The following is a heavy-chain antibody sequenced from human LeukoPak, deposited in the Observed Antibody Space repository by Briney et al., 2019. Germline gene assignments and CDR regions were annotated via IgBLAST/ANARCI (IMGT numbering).Heavy chain of an antibody. D-gene: IGHD6-13*01. Sequence: TSQTLSLTCAISGDSVSNNNAAWNWIRQSPLRGLEWLGRTYYRSKWYNEYAVSVKSRIAINPDAPKNQFSLQLNSVTPEDTAVYYCAGGIAAGGFDYWGQGTLVTVSS. J-gene: IGHJ4*02. CDR2: TYYRSKWYN. V-gene: IGHV6-1*01. CDR1: GDSVSNNNAA. CDR3: AGGIAAGGFDY.